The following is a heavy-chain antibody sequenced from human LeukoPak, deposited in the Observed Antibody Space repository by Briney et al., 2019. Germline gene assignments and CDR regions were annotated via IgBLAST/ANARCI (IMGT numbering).Heavy chain of an antibody. CDR2: ISWNSGSI. CDR3: ADPLDDDAFDI. CDR1: GFTFDDYA. J-gene: IGHJ3*02. Sequence: PGGSLRLSCAASGFTFDDYAMHWVRQAPGKGLEWVSGISWNSGSIGYADSVKGRFTISRDNSKNTLYLQMNSLRAEDTAVYYCADPLDDDAFDIWGQGTMVTVSS. V-gene: IGHV3-9*01. D-gene: IGHD5-24*01.